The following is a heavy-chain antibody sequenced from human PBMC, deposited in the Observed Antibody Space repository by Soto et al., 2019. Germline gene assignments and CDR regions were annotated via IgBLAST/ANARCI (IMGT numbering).Heavy chain of an antibody. CDR1: GYDFTNYF. CDR2: INPSGGST. V-gene: IGHV1-46*01. D-gene: IGHD3-10*01. CDR3: ARGSGSFVYGMDV. Sequence: QVQLVQSGAEVKKPGASVKVSCKALGYDFTNYFIHWVRQAPGQGLEWMGRINPSGGSTRYAQTFQGRVTMTSDTSTSTVHMELSSLRSDDTAVFYCARGSGSFVYGMDVWGQGTTVTVSS. J-gene: IGHJ6*02.